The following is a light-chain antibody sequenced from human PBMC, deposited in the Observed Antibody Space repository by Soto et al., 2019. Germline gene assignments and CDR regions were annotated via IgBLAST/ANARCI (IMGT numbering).Light chain of an antibody. J-gene: IGKJ1*01. Sequence: EIVLTQSPCTLSLSPGERATLSCRASQSVISSYLAWYQQKPCQAPRLLIYGASTRATVIPARFSGSGSGTEFTLTISSLQSEDFAVYYCQQYNNWPTWMFGQGTKVDI. CDR1: QSVISSY. V-gene: IGKV3D-15*01. CDR3: QQYNNWPTWM. CDR2: GAS.